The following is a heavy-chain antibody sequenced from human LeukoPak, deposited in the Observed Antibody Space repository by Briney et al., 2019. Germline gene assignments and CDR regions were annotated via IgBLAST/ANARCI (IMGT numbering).Heavy chain of an antibody. J-gene: IGHJ4*02. Sequence: GGSLRLSCAASGFTFSSYAMHWVRQAPGKGLEWVAVISYDGSNKYYADSVKGRFTISRDNSKNTLYLQMNSLRAEDTAVYYCARVSWWELLSPPFDYWGQRTLVTVSS. CDR2: ISYDGSNK. V-gene: IGHV3-30-3*01. D-gene: IGHD1-26*01. CDR1: GFTFSSYA. CDR3: ARVSWWELLSPPFDY.